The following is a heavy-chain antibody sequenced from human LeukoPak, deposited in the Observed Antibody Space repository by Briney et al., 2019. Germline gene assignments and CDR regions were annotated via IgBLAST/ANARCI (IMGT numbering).Heavy chain of an antibody. CDR3: AIENYYDSSGYYR. Sequence: AASVKVSCKASGYTFTSYGISWVRQAPGQGLEWMGWISAYNGNTNYAQKLQGRVTMTTGTSTSTAYMELRSLRSDDTAVYYCAIENYYDSSGYYRWGQGTLVTVSS. D-gene: IGHD3-22*01. CDR2: ISAYNGNT. CDR1: GYTFTSYG. V-gene: IGHV1-18*01. J-gene: IGHJ5*02.